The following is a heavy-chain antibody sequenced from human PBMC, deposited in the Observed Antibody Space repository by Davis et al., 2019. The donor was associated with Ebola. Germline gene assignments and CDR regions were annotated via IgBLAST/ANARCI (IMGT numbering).Heavy chain of an antibody. Sequence: AASVKVSCKASGYTFTGYHMHWLRQAPGQGLEWMGSINPHSGGTYYAQKFEGRVTITRDTSIDTAFMELSALRCDDTAVFFCARSAVPTALGGQWYDSWGQGTLVTVSS. CDR3: ARSAVPTALGGQWYDS. V-gene: IGHV1-2*02. CDR1: GYTFTGYH. J-gene: IGHJ5*01. CDR2: INPHSGGT. D-gene: IGHD2-2*01.